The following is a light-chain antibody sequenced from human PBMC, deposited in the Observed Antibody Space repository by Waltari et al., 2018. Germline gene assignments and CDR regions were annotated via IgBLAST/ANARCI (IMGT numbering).Light chain of an antibody. V-gene: IGKV3-20*01. CDR2: GAS. J-gene: IGKJ4*01. CDR3: HQYASSPLT. Sequence: EIVLTQSPGTLSLSPGERATLACRASQSVGKNYLAWFQQKPGQAPRLLIHGASNGAPGIPDRFSGSGSGTDFTLTISRLEPEDVAVYYCHQYASSPLTFGGGTAVEIK. CDR1: QSVGKNY.